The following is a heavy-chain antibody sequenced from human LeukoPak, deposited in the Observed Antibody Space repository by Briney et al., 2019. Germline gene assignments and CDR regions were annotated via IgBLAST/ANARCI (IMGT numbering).Heavy chain of an antibody. Sequence: PGGSLRLSCEVSGFTFSGNWMHWVRQGPGKGLMCVARIKKDGTYRDYADSVKGRFTISRDNAKNTLFLQMDSLRDEDTAVYYCARDDDVYGIDYWGQGTLVTVSS. V-gene: IGHV3-74*01. CDR1: GFTFSGNW. CDR3: ARDDDVYGIDY. D-gene: IGHD3-16*01. J-gene: IGHJ4*02. CDR2: IKKDGTYR.